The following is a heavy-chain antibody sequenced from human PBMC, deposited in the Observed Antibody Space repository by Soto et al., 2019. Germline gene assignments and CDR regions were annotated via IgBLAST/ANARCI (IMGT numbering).Heavy chain of an antibody. V-gene: IGHV5-10-1*01. CDR2: IDPRDSYT. CDR1: GYSFTSHW. CDR3: ARHRGCYDGRWPCFDY. Sequence: PGESLKISCKGSGYSFTSHWISWVRQMPGKGLEWMGGIDPRDSYTNYRPSFQVHVTISADKSITTAYLEWGSLKASDTAMYYCARHRGCYDGRWPCFDYWGQGTLVTVSS. D-gene: IGHD2-2*01. J-gene: IGHJ4*02.